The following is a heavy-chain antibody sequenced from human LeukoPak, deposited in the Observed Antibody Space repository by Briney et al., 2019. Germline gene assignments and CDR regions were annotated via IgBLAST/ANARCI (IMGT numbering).Heavy chain of an antibody. D-gene: IGHD3-9*01. CDR2: IYRGGRK. CDR1: GFTFRSNY. V-gene: IGHV3-66*01. J-gene: IGHJ4*02. Sequence: GGSLRLSCAASGFTFRSNYMSWVRQAPGKGLEWVSVIYRGGRKYYSDYVEGRFTISRDNSKNTLYLQMNSLRAEDTAVYYCARGVLRYFDWLFDYWGQGTLVTVSS. CDR3: ARGVLRYFDWLFDY.